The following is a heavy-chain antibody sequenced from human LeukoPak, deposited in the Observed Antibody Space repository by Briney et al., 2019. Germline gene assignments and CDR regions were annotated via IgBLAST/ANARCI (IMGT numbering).Heavy chain of an antibody. Sequence: PGGSLRLSCAASGFTFSCYAMHWVRQAPGKGLEWVAVISYDGSNKYYADSVKGRFTISRDNSKNTLYLQMNSLRAEDTAVYYCAREFVKWLHPNDHNFDYWGQGTLVTVSS. D-gene: IGHD5-24*01. J-gene: IGHJ4*02. CDR1: GFTFSCYA. V-gene: IGHV3-30*01. CDR2: ISYDGSNK. CDR3: AREFVKWLHPNDHNFDY.